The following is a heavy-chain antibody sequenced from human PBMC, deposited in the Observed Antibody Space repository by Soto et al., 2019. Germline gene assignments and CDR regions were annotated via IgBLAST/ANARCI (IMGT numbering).Heavy chain of an antibody. CDR3: ARDWGRSGWSWFDH. V-gene: IGHV4-34*01. CDR2: INHSGST. D-gene: IGHD6-19*01. CDR1: GGSFSGYY. Sequence: SETLSLTCPVYGGSFSGYYWSWLRPPQGKGLEWIGEINHSGSTKYNPSLTIRATISGDTSEIQCSLNXGTGTAADAAVCHCARDWGRSGWSWFDHCDQGTLVTVYS. J-gene: IGHJ5*02.